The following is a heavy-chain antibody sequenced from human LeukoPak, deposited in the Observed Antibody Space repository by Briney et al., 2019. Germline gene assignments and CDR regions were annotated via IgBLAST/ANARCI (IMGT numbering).Heavy chain of an antibody. V-gene: IGHV3-74*01. Sequence: GGSLRHTFTASAFSFSGHWWHWARQHPGKELVWVSRISHTGSTTSNADSVKGRSTVSRDNANNKLDLQANNLRARHTAVHYCPRGPNCNWCGLVFWGQGTLLTVSS. CDR1: AFSFSGHW. D-gene: IGHD1-1*01. CDR2: ISHTGSTT. CDR3: PRGPNCNWCGLVF. J-gene: IGHJ4*02.